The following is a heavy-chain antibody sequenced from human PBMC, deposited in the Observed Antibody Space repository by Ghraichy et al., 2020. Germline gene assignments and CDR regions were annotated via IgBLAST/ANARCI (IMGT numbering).Heavy chain of an antibody. Sequence: GGSLRLSCVGSGFNFSSYAMTWVRQAPGQGLEWVSSLSSSGTYTYHAPSVKGRLTVSRDNSKNTLYLQMNSLRAEDTAVYYCAKDGRRDWYPEYWGQGTLVTVSS. V-gene: IGHV3-23*01. J-gene: IGHJ4*02. D-gene: IGHD3-9*01. CDR1: GFNFSSYA. CDR3: AKDGRRDWYPEY. CDR2: LSSSGTYT.